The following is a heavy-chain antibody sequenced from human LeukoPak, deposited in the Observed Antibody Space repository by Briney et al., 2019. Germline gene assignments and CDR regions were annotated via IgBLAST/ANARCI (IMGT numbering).Heavy chain of an antibody. CDR2: IYPTGHT. V-gene: IGHV4-38-2*01. CDR1: SYSITSDNY. D-gene: IGHD3-3*01. Sequence: SETLSLTCAVSSYSITSDNYWGWVRQPPGKGLEWIGSIYPTGHTYYNPSLRSRVAISLDTSKSQFSLKVTSVIAADTAVYYCARLLACGRAPCRTARFQFDSWGQGTLVAVSS. J-gene: IGHJ4*02. CDR3: ARLLACGRAPCRTARFQFDS.